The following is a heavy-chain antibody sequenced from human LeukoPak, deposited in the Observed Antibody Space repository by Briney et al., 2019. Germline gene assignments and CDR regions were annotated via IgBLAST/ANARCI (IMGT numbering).Heavy chain of an antibody. D-gene: IGHD2/OR15-2a*01. V-gene: IGHV3-43*02. CDR2: IHADGGRT. Sequence: QPGGSLRLSCAASGFAFADYAMHWVRQIPGKGLECVAHIHADGGRTFYADSVKGRFTVSRDNGKNSLFLQMDSLTSDDTDLYYCSTWAFYHGLDVWGQGATVSVSS. CDR3: STWAFYHGLDV. CDR1: GFAFADYA. J-gene: IGHJ6*02.